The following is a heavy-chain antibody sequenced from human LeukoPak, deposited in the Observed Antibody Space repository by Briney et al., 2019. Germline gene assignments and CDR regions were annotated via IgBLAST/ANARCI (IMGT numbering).Heavy chain of an antibody. CDR1: GGSISSYY. J-gene: IGHJ4*02. CDR3: ARDSYYYGSGSYPLDY. Sequence: SETLSLTCTVSGGSISSYYWSWIRQPAWKGLEWIGRIYTSGSTNYNPSLKSRVTMSVDTSKNQFSLNLSSVTAADTAVYYCARDSYYYGSGSYPLDYWGQGTLVTVSS. D-gene: IGHD3-10*01. CDR2: IYTSGST. V-gene: IGHV4-4*07.